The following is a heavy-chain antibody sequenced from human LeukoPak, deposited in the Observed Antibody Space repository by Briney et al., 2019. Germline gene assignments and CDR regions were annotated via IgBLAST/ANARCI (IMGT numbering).Heavy chain of an antibody. D-gene: IGHD3-10*01. Sequence: GGSLRLSCAASGFTFSNAWMSWVRQAPGKGLEWVGRIKSKTDGGTTDYAAPVKGRFTISRDDSKSTLYLQMNSLKTEDTAVYYCTTGYYGSGSYISPDAFDIWGQGTMVTVSS. V-gene: IGHV3-15*01. CDR2: IKSKTDGGTT. J-gene: IGHJ3*02. CDR1: GFTFSNAW. CDR3: TTGYYGSGSYISPDAFDI.